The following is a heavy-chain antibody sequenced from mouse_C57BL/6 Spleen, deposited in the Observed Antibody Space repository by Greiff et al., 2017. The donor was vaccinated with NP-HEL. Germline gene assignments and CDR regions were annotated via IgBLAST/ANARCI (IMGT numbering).Heavy chain of an antibody. J-gene: IGHJ2*01. V-gene: IGHV1-63*01. CDR1: GYTFTNYW. Sequence: VQRVESGAELVRPGTSVKMSCKASGYTFTNYWIGWAKQRPGHGLEWIGDIYPGGGYTNYNEKFKGKATLTADKSSSTAYMQFSSLTSEDSAIYYCARGYYGSSYGYWGQGTTLTVSS. D-gene: IGHD1-1*01. CDR2: IYPGGGYT. CDR3: ARGYYGSSYGY.